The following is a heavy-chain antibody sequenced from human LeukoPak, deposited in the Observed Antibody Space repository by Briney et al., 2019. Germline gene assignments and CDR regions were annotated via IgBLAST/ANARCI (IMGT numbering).Heavy chain of an antibody. V-gene: IGHV3-74*01. CDR1: GYSFSRFW. J-gene: IGHJ4*02. D-gene: IGHD3-16*01. CDR3: TRDIGGRSAY. Sequence: GGSLRLSCEGSGYSFSRFWMHWVRXVPXEXLVWVSRLNEDGGITNYADFAKGRFTISRDNARNTLYLQMNSLSADDTAVYYCTRDIGGRSAYWGQGALVTVSS. CDR2: LNEDGGIT.